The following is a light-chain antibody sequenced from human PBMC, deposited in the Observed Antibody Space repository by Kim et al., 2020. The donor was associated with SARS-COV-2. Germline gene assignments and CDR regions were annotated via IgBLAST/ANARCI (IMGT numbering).Light chain of an antibody. CDR2: DAS. Sequence: YMSPVDRATLSCRASQSVSGYFAWYQKSPGQAPRLVIYDASTRASGIPDRFSGSGSGTDFTLVISRMEPEDFAVYYCQQYARLPNTFGQGTKLEI. CDR1: QSVSGY. J-gene: IGKJ2*01. V-gene: IGKV3-20*01. CDR3: QQYARLPNT.